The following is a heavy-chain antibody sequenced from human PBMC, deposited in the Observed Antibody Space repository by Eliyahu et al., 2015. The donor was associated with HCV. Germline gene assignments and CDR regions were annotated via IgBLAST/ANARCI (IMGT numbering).Heavy chain of an antibody. J-gene: IGHJ4*02. CDR1: GFTFSNFA. D-gene: IGHD6-19*01. CDR3: AKVDGDSSDWYVEALDH. CDR2: ISGSDGET. V-gene: IGHV3-23*01. Sequence: EVQLLESGGGLVQPGGSLRLSCAASGFTFSNFAMXWVRQAPGKGLEWVSDISGSDGETYYADSVKGRFTISRDNSKNTLYLHMNSLRGEDTAVYYCAKVDGDSSDWYVEALDHWGRGTLVTVSS.